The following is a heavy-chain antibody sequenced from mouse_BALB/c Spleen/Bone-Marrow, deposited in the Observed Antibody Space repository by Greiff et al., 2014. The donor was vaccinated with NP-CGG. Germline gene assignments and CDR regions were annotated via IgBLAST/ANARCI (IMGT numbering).Heavy chain of an antibody. V-gene: IGHV1S135*01. D-gene: IGHD1-1*01. J-gene: IGHJ4*01. Sequence: EVQLQQSGPELVKPGASVKVSCKASGYVFTSYNMFWVKQSHGKSLEWIGYIDPYSGGTNYNQKFKGKATLTVDKSSNTAYMHLNSLTSEDSAVYYCARELSRAMDYWGQRTSVTVSS. CDR3: ARELSRAMDY. CDR1: GYVFTSYN. CDR2: IDPYSGGT.